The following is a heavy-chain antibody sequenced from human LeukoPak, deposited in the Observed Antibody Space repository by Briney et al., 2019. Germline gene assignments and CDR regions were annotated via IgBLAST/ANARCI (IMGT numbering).Heavy chain of an antibody. J-gene: IGHJ4*02. D-gene: IGHD3-9*01. Sequence: GGSLRLSCAASVFTFSSYEMNWVRQAPGEGLKWVSYISSSGSTIYYADSVKGRFTISRDNAKNSLYLQMNSLRAEDTAVYYCARDNYDILTGYLTNYFDYWGQGTLVTVSS. CDR3: ARDNYDILTGYLTNYFDY. V-gene: IGHV3-48*03. CDR2: ISSSGSTI. CDR1: VFTFSSYE.